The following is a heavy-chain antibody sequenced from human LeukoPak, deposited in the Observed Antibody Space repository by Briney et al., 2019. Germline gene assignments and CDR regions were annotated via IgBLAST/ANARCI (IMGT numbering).Heavy chain of an antibody. CDR2: ISWDGTRI. CDR1: GFTFDDYT. Sequence: GGSLRLSCAASGFTFDDYTMHWVRQAPGKGLDWVSLISWDGTRIYYADSVKGRFTISRDNAKNSLYLQMNSLRAEDTAVYYCARRAADAFDIWGQGTKVTVSS. CDR3: ARRAADAFDI. D-gene: IGHD6-25*01. J-gene: IGHJ3*02. V-gene: IGHV3-43*01.